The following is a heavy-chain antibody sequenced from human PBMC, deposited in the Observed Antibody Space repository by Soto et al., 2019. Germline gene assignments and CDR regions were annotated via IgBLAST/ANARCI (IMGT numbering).Heavy chain of an antibody. J-gene: IGHJ4*02. Sequence: EVHLLESRGGLVQPGGSLRLSCAASGFTFSNYAMTWVRQAPGKGLEWVSGVSGSGGSTNYADAVKGPFTISRDNSTNTFYLQMNSLRVEDTAVYYCANDRWDTTMTYYVDYWGQGALVTVSS. CDR2: VSGSGGST. V-gene: IGHV3-23*01. CDR1: GFTFSNYA. D-gene: IGHD5-18*01. CDR3: ANDRWDTTMTYYVDY.